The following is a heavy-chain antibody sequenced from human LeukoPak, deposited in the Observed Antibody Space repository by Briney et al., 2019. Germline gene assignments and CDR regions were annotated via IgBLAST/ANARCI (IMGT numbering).Heavy chain of an antibody. CDR2: IIGSGAST. CDR3: ARSLATAGNKYYFDY. V-gene: IGHV3-23*01. D-gene: IGHD6-13*01. Sequence: KTGGSLRLSCAASGFTVSSNYMSWVRQAPGKGLEWVSAIIGSGASTYYADSVKGRFTISRDNSKNTLFLQMNSLRAEDTAVYYCARSLATAGNKYYFDYWGQGTPVTVSS. J-gene: IGHJ4*02. CDR1: GFTVSSNY.